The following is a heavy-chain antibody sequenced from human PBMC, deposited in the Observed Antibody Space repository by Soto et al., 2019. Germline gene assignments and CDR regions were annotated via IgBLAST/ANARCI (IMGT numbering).Heavy chain of an antibody. Sequence: GGSLRLSCAASGFTFSSYGMHWVRQAPGKGLEWVAVISYDGSNKYYADSVKGRFTISRDNSKNTLYLQMNSLRAEDTAVYYCAKPIYSVGRNDALDIWGQGTMVTVSS. CDR3: AKPIYSVGRNDALDI. J-gene: IGHJ3*02. CDR2: ISYDGSNK. D-gene: IGHD1-26*01. V-gene: IGHV3-30*18. CDR1: GFTFSSYG.